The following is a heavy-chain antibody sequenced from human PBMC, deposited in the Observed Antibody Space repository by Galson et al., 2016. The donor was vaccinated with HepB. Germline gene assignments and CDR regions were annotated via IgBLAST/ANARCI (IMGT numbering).Heavy chain of an antibody. D-gene: IGHD3-10*01. Sequence: SVKVSCKASGGTFSTSPISWVRQAPGQGLEWMGGIIPLFSRGDFPQKFQDRVTISADESTSTAYMELSSLTAEDTAVYYCARGLWFGDLFNWSGPWGQGTLVIVSS. CDR3: ARGLWFGDLFNWSGP. CDR2: IIPLFSRG. J-gene: IGHJ5*02. V-gene: IGHV1-69*13. CDR1: GGTFSTSP.